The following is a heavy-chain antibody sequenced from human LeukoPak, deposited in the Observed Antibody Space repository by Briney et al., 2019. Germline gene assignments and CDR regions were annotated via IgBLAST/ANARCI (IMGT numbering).Heavy chain of an antibody. D-gene: IGHD5-12*01. Sequence: ASVKVSCKVSGYTLTELSMHWVRQAPGKGLEWMGGFDPEDGETIYAQKFQGRVTMTEDTSTDTAYMELSSLRSEDTAVYYCATVAQRGYSGYDLVSRFDYWGQGTLVTVSS. V-gene: IGHV1-24*01. J-gene: IGHJ4*02. CDR3: ATVAQRGYSGYDLVSRFDY. CDR2: FDPEDGET. CDR1: GYTLTELS.